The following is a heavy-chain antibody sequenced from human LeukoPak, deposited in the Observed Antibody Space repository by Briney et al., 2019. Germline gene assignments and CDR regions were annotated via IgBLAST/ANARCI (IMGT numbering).Heavy chain of an antibody. CDR1: GGSISTYY. Sequence: SETLSLTCTVSGGSISTYYWSWIRQPPGKGLEWIGYIYYSGSTNYNPSLKSRATISVDTSKNQFSLKLSSVTAADTAVYYCARERAGGYCSGGSCYVFFDYWGQGTLVTVSS. CDR3: ARERAGGYCSGGSCYVFFDY. V-gene: IGHV4-59*12. J-gene: IGHJ4*02. CDR2: IYYSGST. D-gene: IGHD2-15*01.